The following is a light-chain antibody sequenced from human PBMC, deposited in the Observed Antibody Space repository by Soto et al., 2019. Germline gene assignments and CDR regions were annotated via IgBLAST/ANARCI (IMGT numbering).Light chain of an antibody. V-gene: IGLV2-23*02. CDR1: SSDVGNYNL. CDR2: EVS. Sequence: QSVLTQPASVSGSLGQSITISCTGTSSDVGNYNLVSWYQHHPVRAPKLMIYEVSKRPSGVSNRFSGSKSDNAAFLTISGRQAEDEADYYCCSYAGDIRWVFGGGTKLTVL. J-gene: IGLJ3*02. CDR3: CSYAGDIRWV.